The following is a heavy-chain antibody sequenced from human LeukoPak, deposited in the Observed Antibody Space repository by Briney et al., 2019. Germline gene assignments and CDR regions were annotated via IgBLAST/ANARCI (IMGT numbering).Heavy chain of an antibody. CDR1: GFTFSSYG. CDR3: AKTSSWYVENWFDP. J-gene: IGHJ5*02. CDR2: IRYDGNNK. D-gene: IGHD6-13*01. Sequence: GGSLRLSCAASGFTFSSYGMHWVRQAPGKGLEWVAFIRYDGNNKYYADSVKGRFTISRDNSQNTLYLQMNSLRVGDTAVYYCAKTSSWYVENWFDPWGQGTLVTVSS. V-gene: IGHV3-30*02.